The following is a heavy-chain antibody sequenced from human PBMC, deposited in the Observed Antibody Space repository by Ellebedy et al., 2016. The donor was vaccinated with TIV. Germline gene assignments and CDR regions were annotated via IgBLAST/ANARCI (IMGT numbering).Heavy chain of an antibody. D-gene: IGHD2-8*01. J-gene: IGHJ5*01. CDR3: VRAPSWQWRDWFDS. CDR1: GFTFSSYD. V-gene: IGHV3-13*01. CDR2: IGTAGDT. Sequence: GESLKISXVASGFTFSSYDMHWVRQVAGKGLEWVSAIGTAGDTFYSDSVRGRFTISRESANNFLYLQMNNLRVEDTAVYHCVRAPSWQWRDWFDSWGQGTLVTVSS.